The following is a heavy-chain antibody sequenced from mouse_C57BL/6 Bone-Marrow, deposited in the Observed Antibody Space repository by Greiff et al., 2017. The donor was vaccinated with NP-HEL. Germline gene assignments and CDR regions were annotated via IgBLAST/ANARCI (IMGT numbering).Heavy chain of an antibody. V-gene: IGHV1-66*01. CDR2: IYPGSGNT. D-gene: IGHD2-5*01. CDR3: AREDVYSNYVDY. Sequence: QVQLQQSGPELVKPGASVKISCKASGYSFTSYYIHWVKQRPGQGLEWIGWIYPGSGNTKYNEKFKGKATLTADTSSSTAYMQLSSLTSEDSAVYYCAREDVYSNYVDYWGQGTTLTVSS. CDR1: GYSFTSYY. J-gene: IGHJ2*01.